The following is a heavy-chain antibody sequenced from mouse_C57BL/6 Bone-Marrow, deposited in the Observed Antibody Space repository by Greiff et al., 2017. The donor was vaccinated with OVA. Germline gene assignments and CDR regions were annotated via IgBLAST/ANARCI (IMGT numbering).Heavy chain of an antibody. D-gene: IGHD3-2*02. CDR2: IRSKSSNYAT. CDR1: GFTFNTYA. V-gene: IGHV10-3*01. J-gene: IGHJ4*01. CDR3: VRVGAQAAYYAMDY. Sequence: EVQLVESGGGLVQPKGSLKLSCAASGFTFNTYAMHWVRQAPGKGLEWVARIRSKSSNYATYYADSVKDRFTISRDDSQSMLYLQMNNLKTEDTAMYYCVRVGAQAAYYAMDYWGQGTSVTVSS.